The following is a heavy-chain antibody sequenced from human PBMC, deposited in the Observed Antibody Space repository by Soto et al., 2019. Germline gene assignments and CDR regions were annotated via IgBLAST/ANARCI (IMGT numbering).Heavy chain of an antibody. CDR1: GGSISSSNW. CDR2: IYHSGST. Sequence: QVQLQESGPGLVKPSGTLSLTCAVSGGSISSSNWWSWVRQPPGKGLEWIGEIYHSGSTNYNPSLKSRVTISVDKSKNQFSLKLSSVTAADTAVYYCARGAELRFLEWRRYYYYYGMDVWGQGTTVTVSS. J-gene: IGHJ6*02. D-gene: IGHD3-3*01. V-gene: IGHV4-4*02. CDR3: ARGAELRFLEWRRYYYYYGMDV.